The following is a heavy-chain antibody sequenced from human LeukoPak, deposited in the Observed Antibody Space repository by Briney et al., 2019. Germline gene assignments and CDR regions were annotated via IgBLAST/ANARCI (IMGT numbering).Heavy chain of an antibody. D-gene: IGHD3-10*01. Sequence: GGSLRLSCAASGFTVSSNYMSWVRQAPGKGLEWVSVIYSGGSTYYADSVKGRFTISRDNSKNTLYLQMNSLRAEDTAVYYCAKDISRGPGVRSTVGSAFDIWGQGTMVTVSS. J-gene: IGHJ3*02. V-gene: IGHV3-53*01. CDR2: IYSGGST. CDR3: AKDISRGPGVRSTVGSAFDI. CDR1: GFTVSSNY.